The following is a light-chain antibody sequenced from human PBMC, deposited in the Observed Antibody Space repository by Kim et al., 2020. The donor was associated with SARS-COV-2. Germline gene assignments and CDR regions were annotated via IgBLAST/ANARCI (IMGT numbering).Light chain of an antibody. CDR2: WAS. CDR1: QSLLYSSNNQNY. V-gene: IGKV4-1*01. Sequence: SAAIDCKPSQSLLYSSNNQNYLAWYQQKPGQPPKLLIYWASTRESGVPDRFSGSGSGTHFTLTISSLQAEDVAVYYCQQYYRPPFTFGQGTKLEI. J-gene: IGKJ2*01. CDR3: QQYYRPPFT.